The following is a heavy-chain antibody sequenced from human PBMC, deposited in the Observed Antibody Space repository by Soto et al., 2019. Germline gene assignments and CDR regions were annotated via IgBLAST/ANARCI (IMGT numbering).Heavy chain of an antibody. CDR1: GNTFTNFG. CDR3: ARVIPGAEAWFHP. J-gene: IGHJ5*02. Sequence: QGQLVQSGVEVKKPGASVKVSCSGSGNTFTNFGVTWVRQAPGQGLEWMGWISPYTDDPRYAQKFQGRVTMTIDTSTSTAYLDLRSLTSDDTAVYYCARVIPGAEAWFHPWGQGTLVTVSS. CDR2: ISPYTDDP. D-gene: IGHD2-2*01. V-gene: IGHV1-18*01.